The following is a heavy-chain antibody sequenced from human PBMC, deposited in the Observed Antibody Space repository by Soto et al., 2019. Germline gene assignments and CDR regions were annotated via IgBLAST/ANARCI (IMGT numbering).Heavy chain of an antibody. CDR3: ARDGYCSGGSCYSVPVFDY. Sequence: GRSLRLSCVVSGFSKYGLHWVRQAPGKGLEWVALISTEGSNKYYADSVKGRFTISRDNSKNTLYLQMNSLRAEDTAVYYCARDGYCSGGSCYSVPVFDYWGQGTLVTVSS. D-gene: IGHD2-15*01. V-gene: IGHV3-30*03. CDR2: ISTEGSNK. CDR1: GFSKYG. J-gene: IGHJ4*02.